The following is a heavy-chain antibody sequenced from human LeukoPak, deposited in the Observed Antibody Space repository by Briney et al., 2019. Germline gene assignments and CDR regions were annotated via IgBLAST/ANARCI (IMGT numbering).Heavy chain of an antibody. CDR2: IIPIFGTA. CDR1: GGTFSSYA. Sequence: ASVKVSCKASGGTFSSYAISWVRQAPGQGLEWMGGIIPIFGTANYAQKFQGRVTITADESTSTAYMELSSLRSEDTAVYYCARYYPGYYGSGAYYYFDYWGQGTLVTVSS. J-gene: IGHJ4*02. V-gene: IGHV1-69*13. D-gene: IGHD3-10*01. CDR3: ARYYPGYYGSGAYYYFDY.